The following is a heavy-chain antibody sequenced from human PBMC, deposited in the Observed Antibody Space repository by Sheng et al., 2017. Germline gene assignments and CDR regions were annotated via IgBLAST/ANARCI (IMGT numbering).Heavy chain of an antibody. CDR1: GDSMRSFYY. V-gene: IGHV4-59*01. Sequence: QVQLQESGPGLVKPSETLSLTCNVSGDSMRSFYYWSWIRQPPGKGLEWIGYMYYGGSTNYNPSLKSRGTISADTVQDHFSLRLSSVTAADTAVYYCATSSSSNWLLNWGQGTLVTVSS. CDR3: ATSSSSNWLLN. J-gene: IGHJ4*02. CDR2: MYYGGST. D-gene: IGHD2-2*01.